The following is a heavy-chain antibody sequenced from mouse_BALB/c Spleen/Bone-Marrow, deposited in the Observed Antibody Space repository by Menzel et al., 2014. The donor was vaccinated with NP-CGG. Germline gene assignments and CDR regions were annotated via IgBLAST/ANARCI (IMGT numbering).Heavy chain of an antibody. Sequence: EVKLVESGGGLVQPGGSLKLSCAASGFDFSRYWMSWVRRAPGKGLQWIGEINPESNTINYSPSLKDRFIISRDNAKNTLYLQMSKVKSVDAALYCCARLGYYGWFAYWGQGTLVTVSA. V-gene: IGHV4-1*02. CDR1: GFDFSRYW. CDR3: ARLGYYGWFAY. CDR2: INPESNTI. D-gene: IGHD2-3*01. J-gene: IGHJ3*01.